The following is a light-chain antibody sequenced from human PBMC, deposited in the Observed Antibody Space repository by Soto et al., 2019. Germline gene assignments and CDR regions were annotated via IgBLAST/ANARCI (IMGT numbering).Light chain of an antibody. J-gene: IGLJ3*02. CDR1: SGHSSYG. CDR3: QTWGAGIQV. Sequence: QPVLTQSPSASASLGALVKLTCTLSSGHSSYGIAWHQQQPEKGPRFLMKVNSDGGHNKGDGIPDRFSGSSSGAERYLTISSLQSEDEADYYCQTWGAGIQVFGGGTKLTVL. CDR2: VNSDGGH. V-gene: IGLV4-69*01.